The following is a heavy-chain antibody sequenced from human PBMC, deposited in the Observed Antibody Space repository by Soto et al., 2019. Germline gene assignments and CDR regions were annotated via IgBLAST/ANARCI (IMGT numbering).Heavy chain of an antibody. CDR1: GGSISRYY. V-gene: IGHV4-59*08. CDR3: ARGRPASTDAFDI. CDR2: IYYSGST. Sequence: QVQLQESGPGLVKPSETLSLTCTVSGGSISRYYWSWIRQPPGKGLEWIGYIYYSGSTNYNPSLKGHVTMSVDTSKNRVSLKLSSVTAADTAVYYCARGRPASTDAFDIWCQGTMVTVSS. D-gene: IGHD2-2*01. J-gene: IGHJ3*02.